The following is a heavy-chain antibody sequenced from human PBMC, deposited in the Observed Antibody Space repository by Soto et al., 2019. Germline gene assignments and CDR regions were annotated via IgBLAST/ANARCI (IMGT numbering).Heavy chain of an antibody. V-gene: IGHV3-23*01. Sequence: PGGSLTLSCAASEFTFSSYAMCWVRQTPGEGLVWVSVISGSGGSTYYAASVKGRFTISRDTSKNTLYLQMNSLRVEDTAVYYSAKPPQTYNHTARIVFDYWGQGTLVTVSS. D-gene: IGHD5-18*01. CDR3: AKPPQTYNHTARIVFDY. CDR1: EFTFSSYA. CDR2: ISGSGGST. J-gene: IGHJ4*02.